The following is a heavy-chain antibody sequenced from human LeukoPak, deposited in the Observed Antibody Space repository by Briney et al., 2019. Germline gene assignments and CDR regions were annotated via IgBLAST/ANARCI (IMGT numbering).Heavy chain of an antibody. V-gene: IGHV4-34*01. CDR1: GESLSKYY. D-gene: IGHD1-26*01. J-gene: IGHJ4*02. CDR3: ASSVGSTDY. Sequence: SETLSLTCAVYGESLSKYYWTWIRQSPGKGLEWIGEINHRGSTNLNPSLKSRVTLSVDTSKYQFSLKLTSVTAADAAVYYCASSVGSTDYWGQGTLVIVPS. CDR2: INHRGST.